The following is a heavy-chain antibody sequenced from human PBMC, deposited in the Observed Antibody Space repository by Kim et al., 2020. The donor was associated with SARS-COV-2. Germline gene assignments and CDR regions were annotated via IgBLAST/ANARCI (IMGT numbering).Heavy chain of an antibody. D-gene: IGHD6-13*01. Sequence: DSVKGRFTISRDNSKNTLYLQMNSLRAEDTAVYYCAKVREYSSSWPYFDYWGQGTLVTVSS. V-gene: IGHV3-23*01. J-gene: IGHJ4*02. CDR3: AKVREYSSSWPYFDY.